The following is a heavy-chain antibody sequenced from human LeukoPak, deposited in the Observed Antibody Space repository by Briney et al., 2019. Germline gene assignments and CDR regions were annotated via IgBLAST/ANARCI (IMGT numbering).Heavy chain of an antibody. V-gene: IGHV1-69*05. J-gene: IGHJ6*03. CDR3: ASKTGIAAAGNYYYYYYYMDV. D-gene: IGHD6-13*01. CDR2: IIPIFGTA. CDR1: GGTFSSYA. Sequence: SVKVSCKASGGTFSSYAISWVRQAPGQGLEWMGGIIPIFGTANYAQKFQGRVTITTDESTSTAYMELSSLRSEDTAVYYCASKTGIAAAGNYYYYYYYMDVWGKGTTVTVSS.